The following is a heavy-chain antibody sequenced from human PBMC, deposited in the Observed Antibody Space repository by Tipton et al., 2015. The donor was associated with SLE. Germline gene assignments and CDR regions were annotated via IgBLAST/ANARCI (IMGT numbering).Heavy chain of an antibody. CDR2: ISWNSGSI. Sequence: SLRLSCAASGFTFDDYAMHWVRQTPGKGLEWVSHISWNSGSIGYADSVKGRFTISRDNAKNTLYLQLNSLSAEDTALYYCARGYCSSPNCYEFYYSLDVWGKGTTVIVSS. J-gene: IGHJ6*04. V-gene: IGHV3-9*01. CDR3: ARGYCSSPNCYEFYYSLDV. CDR1: GFTFDDYA. D-gene: IGHD2-2*01.